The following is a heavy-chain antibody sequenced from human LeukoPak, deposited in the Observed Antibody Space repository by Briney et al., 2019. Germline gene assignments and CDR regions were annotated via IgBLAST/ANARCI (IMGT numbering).Heavy chain of an antibody. CDR3: ARDAGGYYPDY. CDR2: ITSSSYT. CDR1: GFTFSDYY. J-gene: IGHJ4*02. Sequence: PGGSLRLSCAASGFTFSDYYMSWIRQAPGNGLEWASYITSSSYTNYADSVKGRFTISRDNAKNSLYLQMNSLRPEDTAVYYCARDAGGYYPDYWGQGTLVTVSS. V-gene: IGHV3-11*06. D-gene: IGHD3-22*01.